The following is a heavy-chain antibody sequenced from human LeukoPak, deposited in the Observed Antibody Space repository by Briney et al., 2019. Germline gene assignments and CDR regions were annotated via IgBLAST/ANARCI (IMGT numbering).Heavy chain of an antibody. CDR3: ASSGAFGVVSLDY. D-gene: IGHD3-3*01. CDR1: GGSFSGYY. J-gene: IGHJ4*02. V-gene: IGHV4-34*01. CDR2: INHSGST. Sequence: SETLSLTCAVYGGSFSGYYWSWIRQPPGKGLEWIGEINHSGSTNYNPSLKSRVTISVDTSKNQFPLKLSSVTAADTAVYYCASSGAFGVVSLDYWGQGTLVTVSS.